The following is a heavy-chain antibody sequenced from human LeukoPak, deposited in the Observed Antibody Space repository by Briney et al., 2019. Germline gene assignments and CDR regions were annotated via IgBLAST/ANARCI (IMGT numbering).Heavy chain of an antibody. V-gene: IGHV3-30*02. CDR3: ARRRTIAAAGTFSY. D-gene: IGHD6-13*01. Sequence: GGSLRLSCAASGFTFSSYGMHWVRQAPGKGLEWVAFIRYDGSNKYYADSVKGRFTISRDNSKNTLYLQMNSLRAEDTAVYYCARRRTIAAAGTFSYWGQGTLVTVSS. J-gene: IGHJ4*02. CDR2: IRYDGSNK. CDR1: GFTFSSYG.